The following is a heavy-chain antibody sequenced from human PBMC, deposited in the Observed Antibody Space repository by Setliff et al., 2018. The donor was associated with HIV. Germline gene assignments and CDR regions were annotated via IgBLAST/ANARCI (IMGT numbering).Heavy chain of an antibody. D-gene: IGHD1-1*01. Sequence: SETLSLTCTVSGGSISSGTYYWSWIRQHPGKGLEWIGYIYYSGSTYYNPSLKSRVTISVDTSRNQFSLKLSSVTAADTAVYYCAKGYNWNNAYYGLDVWGQGTTVTVSS. J-gene: IGHJ6*02. CDR2: IYYSGST. CDR3: AKGYNWNNAYYGLDV. V-gene: IGHV4-31*03. CDR1: GGSISSGTYY.